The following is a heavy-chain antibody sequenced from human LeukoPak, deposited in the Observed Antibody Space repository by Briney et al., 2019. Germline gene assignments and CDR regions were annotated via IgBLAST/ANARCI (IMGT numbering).Heavy chain of an antibody. D-gene: IGHD3-3*01. V-gene: IGHV3-7*03. CDR1: AFTFSRYW. CDR2: INEDGSEK. J-gene: IGHJ4*02. Sequence: GGSLRLSCAASAFTFSRYWTTWVRQAPGKGLEWVANINEDGSEKYYLDSVRGRFTISRDNAKNSLYLQMNSLRAEDTAVYYCANEYYDFWSGYYHYFDYWGQGTLVTVSS. CDR3: ANEYYDFWSGYYHYFDY.